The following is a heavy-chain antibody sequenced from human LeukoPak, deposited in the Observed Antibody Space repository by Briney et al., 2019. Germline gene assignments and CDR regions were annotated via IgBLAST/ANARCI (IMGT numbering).Heavy chain of an antibody. CDR2: IIPILGIA. CDR1: GGTFSSYA. J-gene: IGHJ4*02. CDR3: AWGHGGDSFPIDY. Sequence: SVKVSCKASGGTFSSYAISWVRQAPGQGLEWMGRIIPILGIANYAQKFQGRVTITADKSTSTAYMELSSLRSEDTAVYYCAWGHGGDSFPIDYWGQGTLVTVSS. D-gene: IGHD4-23*01. V-gene: IGHV1-69*04.